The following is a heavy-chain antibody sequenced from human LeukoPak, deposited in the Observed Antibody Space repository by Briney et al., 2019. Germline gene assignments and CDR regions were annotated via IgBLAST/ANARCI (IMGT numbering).Heavy chain of an antibody. CDR3: ARDKYYYDSSGYCMAFDI. J-gene: IGHJ3*02. CDR2: TYYSGST. V-gene: IGHV4-61*01. CDR1: GGSVNSGSTS. Sequence: SETLSLTCTVSGGSVNSGSTSWSWIRQPPGKGLEWIGYTYYSGSTNYNPSLKSRVTISVDTSKNQFSLKLSSVTAADTAVYYCARDKYYYDSSGYCMAFDIWGQGTMVTVSS. D-gene: IGHD3-22*01.